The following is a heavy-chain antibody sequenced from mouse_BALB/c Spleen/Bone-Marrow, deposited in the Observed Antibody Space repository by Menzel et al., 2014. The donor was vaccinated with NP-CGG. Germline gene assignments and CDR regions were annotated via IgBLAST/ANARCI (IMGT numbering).Heavy chain of an antibody. Sequence: VKLVESGAELARPGASVRMSCKASGYSFTSYTIHWLKQRPGQGLEWIAYIVPSTAYSNYNQKFKDRATLTADKSSSTAPMQLSSLTSEDPAVYYCARGGTYDGCYGHFDYWGPGTTLTVSS. CDR3: ARGGTYDGCYGHFDY. D-gene: IGHD2-3*01. CDR2: IVPSTAYS. V-gene: IGHV1-4*01. CDR1: GYSFTSYT. J-gene: IGHJ2*01.